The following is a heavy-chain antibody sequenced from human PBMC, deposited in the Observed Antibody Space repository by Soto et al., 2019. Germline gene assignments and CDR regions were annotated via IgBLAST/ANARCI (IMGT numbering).Heavy chain of an antibody. CDR2: IHGDGDYS. V-gene: IGHV3-23*01. CDR3: AKNRGAGDYTNWSFAV. J-gene: IGHJ2*01. D-gene: IGHD2-2*02. Sequence: EVQLLDSGGGLVQPGGSLRLSCAASGFMFSCCAMSWVRQAPGKGLEWVSTIHGDGDYSHYTDSVEGRFTISRDNSRNTLYLQMYILRADDTATYYCAKNRGAGDYTNWSFAVWGRGTLVAVSS. CDR1: GFMFSCCA.